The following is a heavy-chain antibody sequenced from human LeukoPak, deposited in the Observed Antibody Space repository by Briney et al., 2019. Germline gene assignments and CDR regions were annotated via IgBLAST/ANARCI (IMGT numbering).Heavy chain of an antibody. CDR1: GGSISSYY. V-gene: IGHV4-59*01. CDR2: IYYSGST. D-gene: IGHD6-13*01. Sequence: SETLPLTCTVPGGSISSYYWSWIRQPPGKGLEWIGYIYYSGSTNYNPSLKSRVTISVDTSKNQFSLNLSSVTAADTAVYYCARLFSSRAVGANWFDPWGQGTLVTVSS. J-gene: IGHJ5*02. CDR3: ARLFSSRAVGANWFDP.